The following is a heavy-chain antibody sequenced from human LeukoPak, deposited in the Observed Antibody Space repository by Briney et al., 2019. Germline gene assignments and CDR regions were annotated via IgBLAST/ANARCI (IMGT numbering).Heavy chain of an antibody. CDR1: GFAFSTYW. D-gene: IGHD6-19*01. Sequence: PGESLRLSCAASGFAFSTYWLHWVRQVPGKGLLWVSRINSDGRSTDYADSVKGRFTVSRDNAKNSLYLQLNSLRADDTAVYYCARALGNGWHYDWGQGTLVTVSS. V-gene: IGHV3-74*01. CDR2: INSDGRST. CDR3: ARALGNGWHYD. J-gene: IGHJ4*02.